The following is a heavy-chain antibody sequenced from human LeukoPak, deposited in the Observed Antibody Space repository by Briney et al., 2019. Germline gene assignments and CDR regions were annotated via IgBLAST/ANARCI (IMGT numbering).Heavy chain of an antibody. Sequence: SEALSLTCTVSGVSISSYYWSWIRQPPGKGLEWIGYIYYSGSTNYNPSLKSRVTISLDTSKNQFSLKLSSVTAADTAVYYCARGGHVDTAMVSGYWGQGTLVTVSS. CDR3: ARGGHVDTAMVSGY. CDR2: IYYSGST. J-gene: IGHJ4*02. V-gene: IGHV4-59*12. CDR1: GVSISSYY. D-gene: IGHD5-18*01.